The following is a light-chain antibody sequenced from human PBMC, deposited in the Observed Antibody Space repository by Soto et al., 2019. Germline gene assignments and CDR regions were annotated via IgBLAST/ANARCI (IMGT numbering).Light chain of an antibody. CDR2: TAS. J-gene: IGKJ4*01. V-gene: IGKV1-39*01. Sequence: DIQMTQSPSSLSASVGDRVTITCRASQSISSYLNWYQQKPGKAPKLLIYTASSLHSGVPSRFSGSGSGTDFTLTISSLQPEDFATYYCQHSYSTPRTFGGGTKVEIK. CDR3: QHSYSTPRT. CDR1: QSISSY.